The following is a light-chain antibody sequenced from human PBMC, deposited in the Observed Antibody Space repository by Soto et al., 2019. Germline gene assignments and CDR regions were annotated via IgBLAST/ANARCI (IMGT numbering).Light chain of an antibody. CDR1: SSDFGGYNY. J-gene: IGLJ1*01. CDR3: SSYTSSSISYV. Sequence: QSVLTQPASVSGSPGQSITISCTGTSSDFGGYNYVSWYQQHPGKAPKLMIYDVSNRPSGVSNRLSGSKSGNTASLTISGLQAEDEADYYCSSYTSSSISYVFAIGPKVTVL. V-gene: IGLV2-14*01. CDR2: DVS.